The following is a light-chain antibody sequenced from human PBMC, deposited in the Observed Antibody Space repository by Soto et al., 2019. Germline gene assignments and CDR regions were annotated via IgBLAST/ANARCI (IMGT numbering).Light chain of an antibody. CDR1: QSISSY. CDR3: QQSYSTPPT. J-gene: IGKJ5*01. Sequence: DIPMTQSPSPLSASVGDRVTITCRASQSISSYLNWYQQKPWKAPKLLIYAASSLQSGVPSRFSGSGSGTDFTLTISSLQPEDFATYYCQQSYSTPPTFGQGTRLEIK. V-gene: IGKV1-39*01. CDR2: AAS.